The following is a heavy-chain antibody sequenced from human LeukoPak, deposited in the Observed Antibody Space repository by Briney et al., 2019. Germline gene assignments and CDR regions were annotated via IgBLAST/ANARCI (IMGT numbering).Heavy chain of an antibody. CDR2: SYYSGST. Sequence: PSETLSLTCTVSGASLSSSYLRWIRQPPGKGLEWIGYSYYSGSTNYNPSLPSRVAISVDTSKTQFSLKLTSVTAADTAVYYCARWSGGNYYFDYWGQGTLVTVSS. D-gene: IGHD4-23*01. CDR1: GASLSSSY. V-gene: IGHV4-59*01. CDR3: ARWSGGNYYFDY. J-gene: IGHJ4*02.